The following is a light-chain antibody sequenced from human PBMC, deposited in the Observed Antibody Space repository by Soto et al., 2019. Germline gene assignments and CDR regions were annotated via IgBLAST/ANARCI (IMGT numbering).Light chain of an antibody. CDR1: QDISGW. V-gene: IGKV1D-12*01. Sequence: DIQMTQSPSSVSASVGDRVTITCRASQDISGWLAWFQQKPGKAPNLLIYAASILQSGVPSRFSGSGSGTDFTLTITYLQPEDFATYYCQQANSVPWTFGQGTKVAL. CDR3: QQANSVPWT. CDR2: AAS. J-gene: IGKJ1*01.